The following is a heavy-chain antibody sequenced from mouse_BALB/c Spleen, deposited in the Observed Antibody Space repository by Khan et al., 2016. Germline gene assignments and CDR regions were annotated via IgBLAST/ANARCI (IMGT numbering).Heavy chain of an antibody. CDR1: GYTFTNFG. CDR2: INTYTGDP. D-gene: IGHD2-4*01. V-gene: IGHV9-3-1*01. J-gene: IGHJ4*01. CDR3: ARRSTMIYYYAMDY. Sequence: QIQLVQSGPELKKPGETVKISCKASGYTFTNFGMNWVKQAPGKGLEWMGWINTYTGDPTYADDFKGRFAFSLETSAGTAYLQINNLKNEDTATYFCARRSTMIYYYAMDYWGQGTSVTVSS.